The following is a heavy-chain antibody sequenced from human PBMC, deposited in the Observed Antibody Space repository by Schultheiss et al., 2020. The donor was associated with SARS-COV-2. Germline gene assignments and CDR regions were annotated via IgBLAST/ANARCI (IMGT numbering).Heavy chain of an antibody. CDR1: GYTFTGYY. J-gene: IGHJ6*02. CDR3: ASAQLVGYGMDV. D-gene: IGHD6-6*01. V-gene: IGHV1-2*06. CDR2: INPNSGGT. Sequence: ASVKVSCKASGYTFTGYYMHWVRQAPGQGLEWMGRINPNSGGTNYAQKFQGRVTMTRDTSISTAYMELGRLRSDDTAVYYCASAQLVGYGMDVWGQGTTVTVSS.